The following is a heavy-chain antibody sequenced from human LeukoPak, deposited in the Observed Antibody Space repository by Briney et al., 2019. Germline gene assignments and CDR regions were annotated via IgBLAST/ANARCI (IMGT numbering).Heavy chain of an antibody. Sequence: SGGSLRLSCAASGFTFSVYGMNWVRQAPGKGLEWVAGISNGGNEFYADSVKGRFTISRDTSKNTLYLQMNSLRAEAPAVYYCARRMGDTRYWRGYSCFPPDYWGQGALVTGSS. D-gene: IGHD3-3*01. CDR3: ARRMGDTRYWRGYSCFPPDY. CDR1: GFTFSVYG. J-gene: IGHJ4*02. V-gene: IGHV3-30*04. CDR2: ISNGGNE.